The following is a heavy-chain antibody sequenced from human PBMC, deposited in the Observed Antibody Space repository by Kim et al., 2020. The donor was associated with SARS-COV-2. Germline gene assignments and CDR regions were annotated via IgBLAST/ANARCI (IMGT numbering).Heavy chain of an antibody. CDR3: ALGQTTVTSVGSFDY. V-gene: IGHV3-23*01. Sequence: GGSLRLSCAASGFTFSSYAMSWVRQAPGKGLEWVSAISGSGGSTYYADSVKGRFTISRDNSKNTLYLQMNSLRAEDTAVYYCALGQTTVTSVGSFDYWGQGTLVTVSS. J-gene: IGHJ4*02. CDR1: GFTFSSYA. D-gene: IGHD4-17*01. CDR2: ISGSGGST.